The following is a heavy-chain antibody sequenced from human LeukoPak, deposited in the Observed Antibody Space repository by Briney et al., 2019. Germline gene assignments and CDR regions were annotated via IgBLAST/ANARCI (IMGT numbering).Heavy chain of an antibody. Sequence: GGSLRLSCAASGFTFSSSAMSWVRQAPGKGLEWVSAISGSGDSTDAVSVKGRFTISRDYSKNTLYLQMNSLRAEDTAIYYCAKSGSSRFDPWGQGTLVTVSS. CDR3: AKSGSSRFDP. J-gene: IGHJ5*02. CDR2: ISGSGDST. D-gene: IGHD6-6*01. V-gene: IGHV3-23*01. CDR1: GFTFSSSA.